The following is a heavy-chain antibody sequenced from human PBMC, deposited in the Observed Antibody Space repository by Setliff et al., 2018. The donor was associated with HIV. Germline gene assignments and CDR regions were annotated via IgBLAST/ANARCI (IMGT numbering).Heavy chain of an antibody. J-gene: IGHJ6*02. D-gene: IGHD2-21*01. CDR2: IQTSGRT. CDR3: ARSSRVNCGGDCYYYGMDV. Sequence: SETLSLTCTVSGGSISNYYWSWIRQPAGKGLEWIGRIQTSGRTNNNPSLKSRVTMSVDTSKNQFSLILTAVTAADTAVYYCARSSRVNCGGDCYYYGMDVWGQGTTVTVSS. CDR1: GGSISNYY. V-gene: IGHV4-4*07.